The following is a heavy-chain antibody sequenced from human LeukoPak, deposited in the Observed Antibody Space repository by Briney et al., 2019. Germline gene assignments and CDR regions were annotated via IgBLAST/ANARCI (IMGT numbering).Heavy chain of an antibody. D-gene: IGHD5-18*01. CDR1: GGSFSGYY. J-gene: IGHJ4*02. CDR3: ARGSLGYSYGRNFDY. V-gene: IGHV4-34*01. CDR2: INHSGST. Sequence: SETLSLTCAVYGGSFSGYYRSWIRQPPGKGLEWIGEINHSGSTNYNPSLKSRVTISVDTSKNQFSLKLSSVTAADTAVYYCARGSLGYSYGRNFDYWGQGTLVTVSS.